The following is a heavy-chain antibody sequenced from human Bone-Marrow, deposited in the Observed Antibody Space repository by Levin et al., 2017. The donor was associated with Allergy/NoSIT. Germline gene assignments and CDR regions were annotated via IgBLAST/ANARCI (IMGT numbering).Heavy chain of an antibody. V-gene: IGHV3-30*04. CDR1: GFTFSSYA. D-gene: IGHD7-27*01. Sequence: GGSLRLSCAASGFTFSSYAMHWVRQAPGKGLEWVAVISYDGSNKYYADSVKGRFTISRDNSKNTLYLQMNSLRAEDTAVYYCARAANWGPYYYYGMDVWGQGTTVTVSS. CDR3: ARAANWGPYYYYGMDV. J-gene: IGHJ6*02. CDR2: ISYDGSNK.